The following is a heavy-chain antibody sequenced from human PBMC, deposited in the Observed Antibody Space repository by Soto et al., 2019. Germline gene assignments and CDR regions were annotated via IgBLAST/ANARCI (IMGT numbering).Heavy chain of an antibody. V-gene: IGHV1-2*04. D-gene: IGHD1-26*01. CDR1: GYTFTGYY. CDR2: INPNSGGT. CDR3: ARGKADSGYYYYYMDV. Sequence: ASVKVSCKASGYTFTGYYMHWVRQAPGQGLEWMGWINPNSGGTNYAQKFQGWVTMTRDTSISTAYMELSRLRSDDTAVYYCARGKADSGYYYYYMDVWGKGTTXTVSS. J-gene: IGHJ6*03.